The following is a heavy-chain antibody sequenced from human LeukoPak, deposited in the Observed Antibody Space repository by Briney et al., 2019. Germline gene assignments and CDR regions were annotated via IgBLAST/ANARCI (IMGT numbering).Heavy chain of an antibody. D-gene: IGHD5-12*01. CDR3: AKEGRPNSGGGFYDY. Sequence: PGGSLRLSCVASGFSFSNYAMGWVRQAPGKGLEWVATVNEGGGRTYYADSVQGRFTMSRDNSRNTLYLQMNSLRAEETAIYYCAKEGRPNSGGGFYDYWGQGTRVTVSS. V-gene: IGHV3-23*01. J-gene: IGHJ4*02. CDR1: GFSFSNYA. CDR2: VNEGGGRT.